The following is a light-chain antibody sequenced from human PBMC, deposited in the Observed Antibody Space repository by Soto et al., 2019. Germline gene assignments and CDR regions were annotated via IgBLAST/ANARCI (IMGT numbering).Light chain of an antibody. J-gene: IGKJ1*01. CDR3: VEYNCAPWR. Sequence: DIQMTQSPSSLSASVGDRVTITCRASQGISNYLAWYQHKPRKVPKLLIYAASTLQSGVPSRFSCSGSGTDFIPTISSLQPEEGATDYSVEYNCAPWRCGQGTEVEIK. V-gene: IGKV1-27*01. CDR2: AAS. CDR1: QGISNY.